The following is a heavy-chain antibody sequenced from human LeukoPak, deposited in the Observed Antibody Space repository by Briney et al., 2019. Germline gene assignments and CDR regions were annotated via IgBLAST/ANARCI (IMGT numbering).Heavy chain of an antibody. CDR2: ISWDGGIT. D-gene: IGHD5-12*01. CDR1: GFTFDDYA. CDR3: AKDSNTGGYSFGS. Sequence: PGGSLRLSCEASGFTFDDYAMHWVRQPPGKGLEWVSLISWDGGITYYADSVRGRFTISRDNSKNSLSLEMNSLRTEDTALYYCAKDSNTGGYSFGSWGQGTLVTVTS. J-gene: IGHJ4*02. V-gene: IGHV3-43*01.